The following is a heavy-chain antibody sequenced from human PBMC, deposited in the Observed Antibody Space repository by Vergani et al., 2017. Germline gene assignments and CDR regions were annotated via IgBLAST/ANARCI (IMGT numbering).Heavy chain of an antibody. CDR3: TGHWAVGAANNWFDP. V-gene: IGHV4-39*01. D-gene: IGHD2-15*01. J-gene: IGHJ5*02. Sequence: QVQLQESGPGLVKPSETLSLTCTVSNDSVSNTFYYLGWIRQTPGKGREWIGSIYYRGSTSYNPSLVRRVPTSVNPSKSQFSQKLSSVTAADTAVYYCTGHWAVGAANNWFDPWGQGTLVTVSS. CDR1: NDSVSNTFYY. CDR2: IYYRGST.